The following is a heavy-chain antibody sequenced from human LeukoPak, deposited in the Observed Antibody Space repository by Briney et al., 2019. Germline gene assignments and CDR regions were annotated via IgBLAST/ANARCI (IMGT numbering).Heavy chain of an antibody. CDR2: IIPILGIA. CDR3: ARDPRSRSRRGDAFDI. Sequence: SVKVSSKASGGTFSSYAISWVRQAPGQGLEWMGRIIPILGIANYAQKFQGRVTITADKSTSTAYMELSSLRSEDTAVYYCARDPRSRSRRGDAFDIWGQGTMVTVSS. V-gene: IGHV1-69*04. J-gene: IGHJ3*02. CDR1: GGTFSSYA. D-gene: IGHD3-10*01.